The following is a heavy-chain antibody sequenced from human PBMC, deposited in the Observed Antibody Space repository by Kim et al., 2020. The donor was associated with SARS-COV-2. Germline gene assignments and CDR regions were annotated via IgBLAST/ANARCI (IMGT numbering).Heavy chain of an antibody. Sequence: SETLSLTXAXYGGSFSGHSWTWIRQPPGKGLEWIGEITHSGSTKYNPSLKSRLTISIDMSKNQFSLKLTSVTAADTGLYYCTRGRVGVVPAPVLGLGPYYDYFTLDVWGHGTTVIVSS. D-gene: IGHD2-2*02. J-gene: IGHJ6*02. CDR3: TRGRVGVVPAPVLGLGPYYDYFTLDV. CDR2: ITHSGST. V-gene: IGHV4-34*01. CDR1: GGSFSGHS.